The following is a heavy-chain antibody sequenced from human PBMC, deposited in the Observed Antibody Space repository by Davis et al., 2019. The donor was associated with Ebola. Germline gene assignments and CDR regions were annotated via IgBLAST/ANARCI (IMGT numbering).Heavy chain of an antibody. CDR2: ISSSSSYI. V-gene: IGHV3-21*01. CDR1: GFTFTSHA. Sequence: GESLKISCAASGFTFTSHAMHWVRQAPGKGLEWVSSISSSSSYIYYADSVKGRFTISRDNAKNSLYLQMNSLRAEDTAVYYCARDDSPTVTTVYYFDYWGQGTLVTVSS. J-gene: IGHJ4*02. CDR3: ARDDSPTVTTVYYFDY. D-gene: IGHD4-17*01.